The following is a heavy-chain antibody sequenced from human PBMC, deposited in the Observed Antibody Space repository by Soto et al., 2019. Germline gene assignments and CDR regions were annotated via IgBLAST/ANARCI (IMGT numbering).Heavy chain of an antibody. CDR1: GGTFSSYA. CDR3: ARGHMAAAGSEGDHYYYYGMDV. J-gene: IGHJ6*02. Sequence: QVQLVQSGAEVKKPGSSVKVSCKASGGTFSSYAISWVRQAPGQGLEWMGGIIPIFGTANYAQKFQGRVTITAEASTRTAYMELSSLRSEDTDVYYCARGHMAAAGSEGDHYYYYGMDVWGQGTTVTVSS. CDR2: IIPIFGTA. D-gene: IGHD6-13*01. V-gene: IGHV1-69*12.